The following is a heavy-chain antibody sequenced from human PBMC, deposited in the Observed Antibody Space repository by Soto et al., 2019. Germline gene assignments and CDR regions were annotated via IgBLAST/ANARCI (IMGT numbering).Heavy chain of an antibody. Sequence: EVQLLESGGGLVQPGGSLRLSCAASGFTFSSCAMGWVRQAPGKGLEWVSGISGKGGSTYYADSVKGRFTISRDTSKNPLYLQMDSLGAEDTAIYYCAKVVGDGNDYSGFWGQGTLVTVSS. CDR2: ISGKGGST. J-gene: IGHJ4*02. CDR1: GFTFSSCA. D-gene: IGHD3-22*01. CDR3: AKVVGDGNDYSGF. V-gene: IGHV3-23*01.